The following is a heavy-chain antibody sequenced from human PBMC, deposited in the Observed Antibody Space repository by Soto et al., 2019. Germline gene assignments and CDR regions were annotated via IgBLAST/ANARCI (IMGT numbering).Heavy chain of an antibody. J-gene: IGHJ4*02. CDR1: GYIFTNYA. D-gene: IGHD3-3*01. V-gene: IGHV1-18*01. CDR3: ARDIDVWTGYFFDN. CDR2: ISGYNGDTNT. Sequence: QVQLVQSAAEVRKPGASVKVSCKASGYIFTNYAISWVRQAPGQGPEWMGWISGYNGDTNTHYSQKFQGRVTMTTXRXXTTADMALRSVRTDETAVYYCARDIDVWTGYFFDNWGQGTLVTVSS.